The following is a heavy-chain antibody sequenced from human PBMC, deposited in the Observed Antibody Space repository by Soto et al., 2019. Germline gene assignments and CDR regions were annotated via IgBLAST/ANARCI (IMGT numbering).Heavy chain of an antibody. D-gene: IGHD3-22*01. CDR1: GYSFTYYW. CDR2: LDPSDSYT. J-gene: IGHJ3*02. V-gene: IGHV5-10-1*01. Sequence: GASLKISCRGCGYSFTYYWSRRAWQMPGKALEWMGKLDPSDSYTNYSPSVQGHVTISADKSISTAYLQWSSLKASENAMYYCARPGYYDSSGYLDAFDIWGQGTMVTVSS. CDR3: ARPGYYDSSGYLDAFDI.